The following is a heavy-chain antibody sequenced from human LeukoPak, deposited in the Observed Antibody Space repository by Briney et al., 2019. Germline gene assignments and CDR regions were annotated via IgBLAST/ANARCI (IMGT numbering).Heavy chain of an antibody. D-gene: IGHD5-18*01. CDR2: ISSSGSTI. CDR1: GFTFSSYT. CDR3: AIHQGYSYGLGVGGNFQH. J-gene: IGHJ1*01. V-gene: IGHV3-48*03. Sequence: GGSLRLSCAASGFTFSSYTMNWVRQAPGKGLEWVPYISSSGSTIYYADSVKGRFTISRDNAKNSLYLQMNSLRAEDTAVYYCAIHQGYSYGLGVGGNFQHWGQGTLVTVSS.